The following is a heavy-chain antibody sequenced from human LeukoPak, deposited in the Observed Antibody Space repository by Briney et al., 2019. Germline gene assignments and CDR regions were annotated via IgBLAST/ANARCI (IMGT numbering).Heavy chain of an antibody. Sequence: GRSLRLSCAASGFTFSSYAMHWVRQAPGKGLEWVAVISYDGSNKYYADSVKGRFTISRDNSKNTLYLQMNSLRAEDTAVYYCARQMAYYYDSSGYTSFQHWGQGTLVTVSS. CDR1: GFTFSSYA. D-gene: IGHD3-22*01. CDR3: ARQMAYYYDSSGYTSFQH. J-gene: IGHJ1*01. CDR2: ISYDGSNK. V-gene: IGHV3-30-3*01.